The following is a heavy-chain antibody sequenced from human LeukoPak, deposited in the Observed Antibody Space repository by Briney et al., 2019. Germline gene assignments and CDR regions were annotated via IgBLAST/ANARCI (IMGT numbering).Heavy chain of an antibody. Sequence: ASVKVSFTASVDTFTVNYMNWGRQAPGQGGEGVGWINPNSGGTNYAQRFQGRVTMTRDTSISTAYMELSRLRSDDTAVYYCARSPVVRGRYYYYYMDVWGKGTTVTVSS. CDR2: INPNSGGT. D-gene: IGHD3-10*01. CDR1: VDTFTVNY. CDR3: ARSPVVRGRYYYYYMDV. J-gene: IGHJ6*03. V-gene: IGHV1-2*02.